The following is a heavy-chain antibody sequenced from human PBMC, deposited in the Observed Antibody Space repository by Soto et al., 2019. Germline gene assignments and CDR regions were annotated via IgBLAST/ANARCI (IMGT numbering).Heavy chain of an antibody. D-gene: IGHD3-22*01. CDR2: INHTRST. V-gene: IGHV4-34*01. Sequence: PSETLSLTCAVNTGSFTGHFWGWIRQPPGKGLEWIGEINHTRSTNYNPSLKSRVTISVDTSKNQFSLKLSSVTAADTAVYYCARGSYYYDSSGYYHYWGQGTLVTVSS. CDR3: ARGSYYYDSSGYYHY. CDR1: TGSFTGHF. J-gene: IGHJ4*02.